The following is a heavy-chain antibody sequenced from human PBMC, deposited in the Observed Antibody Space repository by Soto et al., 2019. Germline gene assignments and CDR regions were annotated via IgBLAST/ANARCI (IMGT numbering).Heavy chain of an antibody. V-gene: IGHV4-59*08. CDR3: ARPKIFGELSGLESDAFDI. J-gene: IGHJ3*02. CDR2: ISYSGYT. CDR1: GASISNYY. D-gene: IGHD3-10*01. Sequence: PSETLSLTCTVSGASISNYYWSWIRQPPGKELEWIGHISYSGYTYYNPSLNSRVTISADTSKNQFSLKLSSVTAADTAVYYCARPKIFGELSGLESDAFDIWGQGTMVTVSS.